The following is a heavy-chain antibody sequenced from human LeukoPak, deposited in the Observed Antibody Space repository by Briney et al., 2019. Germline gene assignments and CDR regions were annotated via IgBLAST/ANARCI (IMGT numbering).Heavy chain of an antibody. V-gene: IGHV4-39*07. Sequence: SETLSLTCTVSGGSISSSSYYWGWIRQPPGKGLEWIGEINHSGSTNYNPSLKSRVTISVDTSKNQFSLKLSSVTAADTAVYYCARRDDYWGQGTLVTVSS. CDR2: INHSGST. J-gene: IGHJ4*02. CDR1: GGSISSSSYY. CDR3: ARRDDY.